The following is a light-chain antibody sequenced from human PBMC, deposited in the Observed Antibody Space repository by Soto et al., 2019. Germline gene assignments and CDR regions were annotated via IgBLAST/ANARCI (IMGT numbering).Light chain of an antibody. CDR1: SSDVGGYNY. J-gene: IGLJ1*01. Sequence: QSALTQPASVSGSPGQSLTISCTGTSSDVGGYNYVYWYQQHPGKAHKLMIYDVSNRPSGVSNRFSGSKSGNTASLTISGLQAEDEADYYCSSYTSSSALYVFGTGTKVTVL. CDR2: DVS. V-gene: IGLV2-14*01. CDR3: SSYTSSSALYV.